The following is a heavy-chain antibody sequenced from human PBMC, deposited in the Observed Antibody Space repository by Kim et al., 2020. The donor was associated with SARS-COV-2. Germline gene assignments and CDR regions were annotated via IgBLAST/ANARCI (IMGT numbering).Heavy chain of an antibody. CDR3: TTRIHSHFDY. D-gene: IGHD5-18*01. Sequence: TRYADSVKGRFTITRDNSKNTVYLQMHSLRAEDTAIYYCTTRIHSHFDYWGQGTLVTVSS. V-gene: IGHV3-23*01. CDR2: T. J-gene: IGHJ4*02.